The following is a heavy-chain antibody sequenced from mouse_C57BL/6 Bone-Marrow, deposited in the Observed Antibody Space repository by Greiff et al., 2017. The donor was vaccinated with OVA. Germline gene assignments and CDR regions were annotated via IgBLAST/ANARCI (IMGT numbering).Heavy chain of an antibody. CDR3: ARILGRGFDY. V-gene: IGHV1-61*01. CDR1: GYTFTSYW. J-gene: IGHJ2*01. D-gene: IGHD4-1*01. Sequence: QVQLQQPGAELVRPGSSVKLSCKASGYTFTSYWMDWVKQRPGQGLEWIGNIYPSDSETHYNQKFKDKATLTVDKSSSTAYMQLSSLTSEDSAVYYCARILGRGFDYRGQGTTLTVSS. CDR2: IYPSDSET.